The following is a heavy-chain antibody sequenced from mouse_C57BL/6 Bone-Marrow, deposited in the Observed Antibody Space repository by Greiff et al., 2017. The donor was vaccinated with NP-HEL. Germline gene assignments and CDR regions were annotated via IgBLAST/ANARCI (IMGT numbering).Heavy chain of an antibody. CDR1: GYTFTSYW. Sequence: QVQLKQPGAELVKPGASVKMSCKASGYTFTSYWITWVKQRPGQGLEWIGDIYPGSGSTNYNEKFKSKATLTVDTSSSTAYMQLSSLTSEDSAVYYCARRGDGYYYAMDYWGQGTSVTVSS. V-gene: IGHV1-55*01. CDR2: IYPGSGST. CDR3: ARRGDGYYYAMDY. D-gene: IGHD2-3*01. J-gene: IGHJ4*01.